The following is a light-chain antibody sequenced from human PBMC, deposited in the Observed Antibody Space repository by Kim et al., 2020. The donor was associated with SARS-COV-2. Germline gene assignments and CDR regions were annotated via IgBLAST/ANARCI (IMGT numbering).Light chain of an antibody. CDR3: SSYTTSSTLV. Sequence: QSALAQPASVSGSPGQSITISCTATSSDVSGYNFVSWYQQHPGKAPKLMIYDVSKRPSGVSNRFSGSKSGSTASLTISGLQAEDEADYYCSSYTTSSTLVFGGGTQLTVL. V-gene: IGLV2-14*01. J-gene: IGLJ3*02. CDR1: SSDVSGYNF. CDR2: DVS.